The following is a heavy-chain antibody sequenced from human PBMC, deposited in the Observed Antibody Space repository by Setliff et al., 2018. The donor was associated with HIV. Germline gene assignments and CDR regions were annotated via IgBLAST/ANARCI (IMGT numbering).Heavy chain of an antibody. CDR3: ARGVNYYDSSGYAPDAFDI. CDR1: GGTFSSYA. Sequence: SVKVSCKASGGTFSSYAISWVRQAPGQGLEWMGGIIPILGIANYAQKFQGRVTITTDESTSTAYMELGSLRSEDTAVYYCARGVNYYDSSGYAPDAFDIWGQGTMVTVSS. J-gene: IGHJ3*02. CDR2: IIPILGIA. D-gene: IGHD3-22*01. V-gene: IGHV1-69*10.